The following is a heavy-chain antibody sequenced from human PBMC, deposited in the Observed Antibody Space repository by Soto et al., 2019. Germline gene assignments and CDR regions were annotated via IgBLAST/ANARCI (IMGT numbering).Heavy chain of an antibody. Sequence: ASVKVSCKASGYTFTSYGISWVRQAPGQGLEWMGWISAYNGNTNYAQKLQGRVTMTTDTSTSTAYMELRSLRSDDTAVYYCAGPVAGTKLFDYWGQGTLVTVSS. J-gene: IGHJ4*02. CDR1: GYTFTSYG. D-gene: IGHD6-19*01. V-gene: IGHV1-18*01. CDR2: ISAYNGNT. CDR3: AGPVAGTKLFDY.